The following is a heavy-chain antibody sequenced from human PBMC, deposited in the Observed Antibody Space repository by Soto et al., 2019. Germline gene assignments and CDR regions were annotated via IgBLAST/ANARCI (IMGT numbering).Heavy chain of an antibody. Sequence: QVHLVESGGGVVQPGRSLRLSCAASGFTFSSYAMHWVRQAPGKGLEWVAVIRYDGSNKYYADSVKGRFTISRDDSKNTLSLQMNSLRAEDTAMYYCAKDFGSAYDFRGRYCGMDVWGQGTTVIVSS. CDR2: IRYDGSNK. D-gene: IGHD5-12*01. CDR3: AKDFGSAYDFRGRYCGMDV. V-gene: IGHV3-33*06. CDR1: GFTFSSYA. J-gene: IGHJ6*02.